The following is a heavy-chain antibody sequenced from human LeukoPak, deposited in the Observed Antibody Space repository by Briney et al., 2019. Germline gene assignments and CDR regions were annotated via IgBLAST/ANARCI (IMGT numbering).Heavy chain of an antibody. Sequence: PGGSLRLSCAASGFTFSSYGMSWVRQAPGKGLEWVSDISGSAGSTYYADSVKDRFTISRDNSKNTLYLQMNSLRAEDTAVYYCAKDRSPYYYDSSGYYRANSGYDYWGQGTLVTVSS. CDR3: AKDRSPYYYDSSGYYRANSGYDY. J-gene: IGHJ4*02. D-gene: IGHD3-22*01. CDR1: GFTFSSYG. V-gene: IGHV3-23*01. CDR2: ISGSAGST.